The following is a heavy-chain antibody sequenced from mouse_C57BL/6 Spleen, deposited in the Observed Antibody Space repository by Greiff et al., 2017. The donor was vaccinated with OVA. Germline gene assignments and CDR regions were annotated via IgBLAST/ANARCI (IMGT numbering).Heavy chain of an antibody. V-gene: IGHV1-82*01. J-gene: IGHJ3*01. CDR1: GYAFSSSW. CDR2: IYPGDGDT. Sequence: VKLQESGPELVKPGASVKISCKASGYAFSSSWMNWVKQRPGKGLEWIGRIYPGDGDTNYNGKFKGKATLTADKSSSTAYMQLSSLTSEDSAVYFCAREGSNYGFAYWGQGTLVTVSA. CDR3: AREGSNYGFAY. D-gene: IGHD2-5*01.